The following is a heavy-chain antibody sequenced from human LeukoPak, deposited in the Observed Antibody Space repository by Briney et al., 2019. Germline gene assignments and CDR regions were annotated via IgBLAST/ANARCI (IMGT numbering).Heavy chain of an antibody. D-gene: IGHD3-16*02. J-gene: IGHJ4*02. Sequence: SETLSLTCTVSGGSISSSSYYWGWIRQPPGKGLEWIGSIYYSGSTYYNPSLKSRVTISVDTSKNQFSLKLSSVTAADTAVYYCASSMITFGGVIVSFDYWGQGTLVTVSS. V-gene: IGHV4-39*07. CDR2: IYYSGST. CDR1: GGSISSSSYY. CDR3: ASSMITFGGVIVSFDY.